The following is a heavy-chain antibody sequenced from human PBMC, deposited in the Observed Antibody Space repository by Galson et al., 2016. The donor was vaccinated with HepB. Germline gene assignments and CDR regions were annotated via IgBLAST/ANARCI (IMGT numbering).Heavy chain of an antibody. V-gene: IGHV1-18*01. Sequence: SVKVSCKASGYTFTSGSLTWVRQAPGQGLEWMGWIITAYGLTDYSQRLQGRVTITTDEFTSTAYMELRSLTSDDTAVYYCAKESVGGIVAYDIWGQGTKVTVSS. CDR2: IITAYGLT. CDR3: AKESVGGIVAYDI. CDR1: GYTFTSGS. D-gene: IGHD1-26*01. J-gene: IGHJ3*02.